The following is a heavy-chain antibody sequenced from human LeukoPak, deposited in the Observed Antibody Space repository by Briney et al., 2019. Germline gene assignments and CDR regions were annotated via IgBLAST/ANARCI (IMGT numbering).Heavy chain of an antibody. CDR2: IKQDGSAK. CDR3: VRAPSVDSGYHSYFDY. CDR1: RFTFSSYW. D-gene: IGHD3-22*01. Sequence: GGSLRLSCSASRFTFSSYWMSWVSQAPGKGLEWVAKIKQDGSAKDHVDSVKGRFTISRDNAKNLLYLQMNGLRAEDTAVYYCVRAPSVDSGYHSYFDYWGQGTLVTVPS. J-gene: IGHJ4*02. V-gene: IGHV3-7*04.